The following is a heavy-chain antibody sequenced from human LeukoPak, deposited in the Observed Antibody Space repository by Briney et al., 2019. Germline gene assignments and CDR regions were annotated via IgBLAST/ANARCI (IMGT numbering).Heavy chain of an antibody. J-gene: IGHJ4*02. CDR1: GFTFTSYS. CDR2: ISGGGGST. V-gene: IGHV3-23*01. Sequence: GGSLRLSCAASGFTFTSYSMNWVRQAPGKGLEWVSTISGGGGSTYYADTVKGRFTISRDNSKNTLYLQVNSLRAEDTAVYYCAKGGKWDVTPFDYWGQGTLVTVSS. D-gene: IGHD1-26*01. CDR3: AKGGKWDVTPFDY.